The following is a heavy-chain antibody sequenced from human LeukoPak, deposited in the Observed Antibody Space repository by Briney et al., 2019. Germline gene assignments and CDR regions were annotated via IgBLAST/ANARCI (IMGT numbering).Heavy chain of an antibody. D-gene: IGHD2-21*02. Sequence: SVKVSCKASGGTFSSYTISWVRQAPGQGLEWMGRIIPILGIANYALKFQGRVTITADKSTSTAYMELSSLRSEDTAVYYCARDLYCGGDCYSNWFDPWGQGTLVTVSS. CDR2: IIPILGIA. J-gene: IGHJ5*02. CDR3: ARDLYCGGDCYSNWFDP. V-gene: IGHV1-69*04. CDR1: GGTFSSYT.